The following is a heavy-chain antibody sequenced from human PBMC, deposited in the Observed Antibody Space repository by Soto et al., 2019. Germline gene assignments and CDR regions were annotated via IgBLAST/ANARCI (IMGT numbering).Heavy chain of an antibody. J-gene: IGHJ4*02. CDR1: GFTFSRYE. CDR2: ISDNGGTI. D-gene: IGHD5-12*01. V-gene: IGHV3-48*03. Sequence: HPGGSLRLSCAASGFTFSRYEMNWVRQAPGKGLEWVSYISDNGGTIYYADSVKGRFTISRDNAKNSLYLQMNSLRVEDTAVYYCVRDEGGYRVTSFDCWGQGAQVTVSS. CDR3: VRDEGGYRVTSFDC.